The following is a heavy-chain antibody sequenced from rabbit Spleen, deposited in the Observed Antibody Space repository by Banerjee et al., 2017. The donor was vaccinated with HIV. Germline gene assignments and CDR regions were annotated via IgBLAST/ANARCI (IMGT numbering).Heavy chain of an antibody. Sequence: QQQLVDSGGGLVQPGGSLALTCKASGFSLSNYYVMCWVHQAPGKGLEWIGCINTGSGSAYYASWVNGRFTISKTSSTVDLKMTSLTAADTATYFCARDLPDIIGWNFGWWGQGTLVTVS. V-gene: IGHV1S36*01. CDR3: ARDLPDIIGWNFGW. CDR1: GFSLSNYY. J-gene: IGHJ4*01. CDR2: INTGSGSA. D-gene: IGHD1-1*01.